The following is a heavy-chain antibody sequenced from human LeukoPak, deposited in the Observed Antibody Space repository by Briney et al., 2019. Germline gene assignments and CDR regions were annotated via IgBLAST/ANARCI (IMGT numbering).Heavy chain of an antibody. CDR3: ARDRDYYDSSGYYYFDY. CDR1: GYTFTSYY. CDR2: INPSGGST. J-gene: IGHJ4*02. V-gene: IGHV1-46*01. Sequence: ASVKVSCKASGYTFTSYYMHWVRQAPGQGLEWMGIINPSGGSTSYAQKFQGRVTMTRDTSTSTVYMELSSLRSEDTAVYYCARDRDYYDSSGYYYFDYWGQGTRVTVSS. D-gene: IGHD3-22*01.